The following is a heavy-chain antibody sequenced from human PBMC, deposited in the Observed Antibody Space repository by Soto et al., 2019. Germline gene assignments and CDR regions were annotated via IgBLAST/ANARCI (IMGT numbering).Heavy chain of an antibody. CDR1: GFTFSSYS. CDR3: ARPPVGGYDSDYYYYYMDV. V-gene: IGHV3-21*01. CDR2: ISSSSSYI. J-gene: IGHJ6*03. Sequence: PGGYLRLSCAASGFTFSSYSMNCVRQAPGKGLEWVSSISSSSSYIYYADSVKGRFTISRDNAKNSLYLQMNSLRAEDTAVYYCARPPVGGYDSDYYYYYMDVWGKGTTVTVSS. D-gene: IGHD5-12*01.